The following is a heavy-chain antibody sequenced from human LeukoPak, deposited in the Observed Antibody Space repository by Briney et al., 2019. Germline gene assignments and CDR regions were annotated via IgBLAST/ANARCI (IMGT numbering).Heavy chain of an antibody. Sequence: GGSLRLSCAASGFTFSSYAMHWVRQAPGKGLEWVAVISYDGSNKYYADSVKGRFTISRDNSKNTLYLQMNSLRAEDTAVYYCARASGESSSWYLRVHNWFDPWGQGTLVTVSS. CDR1: GFTFSSYA. D-gene: IGHD6-13*01. J-gene: IGHJ5*02. V-gene: IGHV3-30-3*01. CDR2: ISYDGSNK. CDR3: ARASGESSSWYLRVHNWFDP.